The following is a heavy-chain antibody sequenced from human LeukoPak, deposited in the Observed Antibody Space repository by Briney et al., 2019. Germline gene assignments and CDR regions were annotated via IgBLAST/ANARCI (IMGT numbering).Heavy chain of an antibody. CDR3: AREMLVIPAAVDY. Sequence: PGGSLRLSCGASGFNFSAFGMSWVRQAPGKGLEWDASISLSGRFIYYADSLKGRFTISRDNAKNSVHLQVNSLRAEDTAVYYCAREMLVIPAAVDYWGQGTLATVSS. J-gene: IGHJ4*02. V-gene: IGHV3-21*01. CDR1: GFNFSAFG. CDR2: ISLSGRFI. D-gene: IGHD2-2*01.